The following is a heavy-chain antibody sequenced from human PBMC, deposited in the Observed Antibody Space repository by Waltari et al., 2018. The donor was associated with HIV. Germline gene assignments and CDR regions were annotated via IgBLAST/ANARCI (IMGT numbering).Heavy chain of an antibody. V-gene: IGHV4-4*02. Sequence: VQLQESGPGVVKASGTLSLTCAVSGVSISGNRWWSWVRQAPGRGLEWIGEIYHTGRTNFNPSLKSRLTLSVDKSKSLFSLRLNSVTAADTAVYYCVAGAYYDFWSGLVGYFGSWGQGTTVTVS. CDR2: IYHTGRT. CDR1: GVSISGNRW. CDR3: VAGAYYDFWSGLVGYFGS. D-gene: IGHD3-3*01. J-gene: IGHJ6*02.